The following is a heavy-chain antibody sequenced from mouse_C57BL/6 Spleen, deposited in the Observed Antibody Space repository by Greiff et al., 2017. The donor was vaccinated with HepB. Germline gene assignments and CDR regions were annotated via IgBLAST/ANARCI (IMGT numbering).Heavy chain of an antibody. CDR1: GYTFTSYW. Sequence: QVHVKQPGTELVKPGASVKLSCKASGYTFTSYWMHWVKQRPGQGLEWIGNINPSNGGTNYNEKFKSKATLTVDKSSSTAYMQLSSLTSEDSAVYYCAREYYGSSPYYFDYWGQGTTLTVSS. J-gene: IGHJ2*01. V-gene: IGHV1-53*01. D-gene: IGHD1-1*01. CDR2: INPSNGGT. CDR3: AREYYGSSPYYFDY.